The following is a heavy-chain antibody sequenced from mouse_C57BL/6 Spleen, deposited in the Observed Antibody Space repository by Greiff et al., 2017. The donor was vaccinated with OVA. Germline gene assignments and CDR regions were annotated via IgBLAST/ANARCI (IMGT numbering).Heavy chain of an antibody. CDR3: ARDGGYFDV. V-gene: IGHV1-64*01. CDR2: IHPNSGST. J-gene: IGHJ1*03. Sequence: QVQLQQPGAELVKPGASVKLSCKASGYTFTSYWMHWVKQRPGQGLEWIGMIHPNSGSTNYNEKFKSKATLTVDKSSSTAYMQLSGLSSEDSAVYYCARDGGYFDVWGTGTTVTVSS. CDR1: GYTFTSYW.